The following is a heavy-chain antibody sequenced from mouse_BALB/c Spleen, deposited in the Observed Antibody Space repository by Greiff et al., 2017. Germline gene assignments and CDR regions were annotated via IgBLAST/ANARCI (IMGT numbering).Heavy chain of an antibody. CDR1: GFTFSSYT. J-gene: IGHJ4*01. CDR2: ISNGGGST. CDR3: ARHENVRRRDYYAMDY. D-gene: IGHD2-14*01. V-gene: IGHV5-12-2*01. Sequence: GKLVESGGGLVQPGGSLKLSCAASGFTFSSYTMSWVRQTPEKRLEWVAYISNGGGSTYYPDTVKGRFTISRDNAKNTLYLQMSSLKSEDTAMYYCARHENVRRRDYYAMDYWGQGTSVTVSS.